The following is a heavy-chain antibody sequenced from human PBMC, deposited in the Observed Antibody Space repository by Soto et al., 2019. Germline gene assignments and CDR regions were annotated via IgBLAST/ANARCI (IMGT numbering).Heavy chain of an antibody. V-gene: IGHV3-66*01. CDR3: ALFGSYTISCYYYGKEV. CDR1: GFTVSSNY. Sequence: GGSLRLSCAASGFTVSSNYMSWVRQAAGKGLEWVSVIYSGGSTYYADSVKGRFTISRDNSKNTLYLQMNSLRAEDTAVYYCALFGSYTISCYYYGKEVLGQRTTGTDSA. D-gene: IGHD2-2*02. J-gene: IGHJ6*01. CDR2: IYSGGST.